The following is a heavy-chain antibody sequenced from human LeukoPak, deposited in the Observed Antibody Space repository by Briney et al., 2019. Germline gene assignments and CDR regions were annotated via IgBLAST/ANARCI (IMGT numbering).Heavy chain of an antibody. CDR1: GFTFSSYS. V-gene: IGHV3-48*01. D-gene: IGHD4-17*01. J-gene: IGHJ3*02. CDR3: ARMRDYGDYREAFDI. CDR2: ISSSSSTI. Sequence: GGSLRLSCAASGFTFSSYSMNWVRQAPGKGLEWVSYISSSSSTIYYADSVKGRSTISRDNAKNSLYLQMNSLRAEDTAVYYCARMRDYGDYREAFDIWGQGTMVTVSS.